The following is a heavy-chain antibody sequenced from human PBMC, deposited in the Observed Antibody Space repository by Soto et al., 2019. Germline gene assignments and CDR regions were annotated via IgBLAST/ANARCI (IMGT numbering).Heavy chain of an antibody. J-gene: IGHJ4*02. Sequence: QVQLQQWGAGLLKPSETLSLTCAVYGGSFSGYYWSWIRQPPGKGLEWIGEINHSGSTNYNPSLKSRVTISVDTSKNQFSLKLSSVTAADTAVYYCARLPHCSGGSCYELDYWGQGTLVTVSS. CDR3: ARLPHCSGGSCYELDY. CDR1: GGSFSGYY. CDR2: INHSGST. D-gene: IGHD2-15*01. V-gene: IGHV4-34*01.